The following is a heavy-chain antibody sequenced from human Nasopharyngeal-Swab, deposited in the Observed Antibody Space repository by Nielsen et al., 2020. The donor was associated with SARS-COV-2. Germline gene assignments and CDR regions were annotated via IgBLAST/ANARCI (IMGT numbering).Heavy chain of an antibody. D-gene: IGHD6-13*01. CDR2: IYYSGST. V-gene: IGHV4-59*01. Sequence: SETLSLTCAVSGGSISSYSWSWIRLPPGKGLEWIGYIYYSGSTNYSPPLKSRVTISVDTSKNQFSLKLNSVTAADTAVYYCARTAGYYYTDVWGKGTTVTVSS. CDR1: GGSISSYS. J-gene: IGHJ6*03. CDR3: ARTAGYYYTDV.